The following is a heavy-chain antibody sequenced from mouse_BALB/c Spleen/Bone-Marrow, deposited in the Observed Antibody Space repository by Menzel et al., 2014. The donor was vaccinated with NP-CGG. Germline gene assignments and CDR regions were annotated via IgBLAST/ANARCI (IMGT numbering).Heavy chain of an antibody. D-gene: IGHD2-1*01. CDR3: AFYYGNYGDY. CDR1: GYTFTVYW. V-gene: IGHV1-69*01. CDR2: IDTSDSYT. J-gene: IGHJ2*01. Sequence: QVQLQQPGAELVMPGASVKMSCKASGYTFTVYWMHWVKQRPGQGLEWIGAIDTSDSYTSYNQKFKGKATLTVDESSSTAYMQLSSLTSEDSAVYYCAFYYGNYGDYWGQGTTLTVSS.